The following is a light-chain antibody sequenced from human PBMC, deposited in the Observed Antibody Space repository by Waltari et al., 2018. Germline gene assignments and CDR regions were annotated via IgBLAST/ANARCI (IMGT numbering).Light chain of an antibody. J-gene: IGKJ1*01. CDR2: GAS. CDR1: QSVGRS. CDR3: QHYVSLPVT. Sequence: EIVLTHSPGTLSLSPGERAPLACRASQSVGRSLAGYQQKPGQAPRLLIYGASIRATGIPDRFSGGGSGTDFSLTISRLESEDFAAYHCQHYVSLPVTFGQGTKVEIK. V-gene: IGKV3-20*01.